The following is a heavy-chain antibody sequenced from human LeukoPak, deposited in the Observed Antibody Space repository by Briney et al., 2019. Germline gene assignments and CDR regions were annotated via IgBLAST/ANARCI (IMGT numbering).Heavy chain of an antibody. CDR3: AKDWHYYLYYWSLASDYYFDY. CDR1: GFTVSSNY. D-gene: IGHD3-22*01. V-gene: IGHV3-66*01. Sequence: GGSLRLSCAASGFTVSSNYMSWVRQAPGKGLEWVSVIYSGGSTYYADSVKGRFTISRDNSKNTLYLQMNSLRAEDTAVYYCAKDWHYYLYYWSLASDYYFDYWGQGTLVTVSS. J-gene: IGHJ4*02. CDR2: IYSGGST.